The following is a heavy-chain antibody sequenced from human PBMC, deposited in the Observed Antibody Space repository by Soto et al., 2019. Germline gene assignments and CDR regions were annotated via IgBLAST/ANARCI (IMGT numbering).Heavy chain of an antibody. CDR2: IDWNDGSI. J-gene: IGHJ6*02. V-gene: IGHV3-9*03. CDR1: GFIFEDYA. CDR3: VKGRGSYEVRYGMDV. D-gene: IGHD3-10*02. Sequence: EVLLVESGGALVQPGRSLRLSCAASGFIFEDYAMHWVRQAPGTGLEWFCGIDWNDGSIACAGSLKGRFSSYRDNTDNTLYLRVKSLRTEDMALYYCVKGRGSYEVRYGMDVWIRATAVIVSS.